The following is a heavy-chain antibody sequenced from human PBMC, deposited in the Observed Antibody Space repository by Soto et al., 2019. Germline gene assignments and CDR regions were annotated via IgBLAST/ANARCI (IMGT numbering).Heavy chain of an antibody. D-gene: IGHD3-22*01. CDR2: ISGSGGNI. J-gene: IGHJ4*02. CDR1: GLTFNTYA. Sequence: EVQLLESGGGWVKPGGSLRLSCAASGLTFNTYAMSWVRQAPGKGLEWVSVISGSGGNIWYADSVKDRFTISRDNSKNTLYLQMSSLRAEVTAVYYCARDGGPVVITFDFWGQGTLVTVSS. CDR3: ARDGGPVVITFDF. V-gene: IGHV3-23*01.